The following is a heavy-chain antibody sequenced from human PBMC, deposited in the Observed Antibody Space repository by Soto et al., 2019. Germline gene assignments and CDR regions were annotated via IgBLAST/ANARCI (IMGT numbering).Heavy chain of an antibody. Sequence: SDTLSLTCTISGDSISSSSYYWGWIRQPPGKGMERIGSIYYSGSTYYNPFLNSHVTISVDKSNNQFSLNLSFVTAADTAVYYCARLALDFWFGEILGYYYYYGMDVWGQGTTVTVSS. V-gene: IGHV4-39*01. CDR3: ARLALDFWFGEILGYYYYYGMDV. J-gene: IGHJ6*02. CDR2: IYYSGST. CDR1: GDSISSSSYY. D-gene: IGHD3-10*01.